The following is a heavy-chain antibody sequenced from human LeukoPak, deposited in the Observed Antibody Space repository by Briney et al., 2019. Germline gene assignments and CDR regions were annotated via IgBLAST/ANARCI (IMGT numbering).Heavy chain of an antibody. CDR1: GYTFTNYR. CDR2: IYPGDSDT. V-gene: IGHV5-51*01. J-gene: IGHJ5*02. CDR3: ARRRTLRLDAFDP. D-gene: IGHD5/OR15-5a*01. Sequence: GESLKISCKGSGYTFTNYRIGWVRQMPGKGLEWMGTIYPGDSDTRYSPSFQGQVTISVDKSISTAYLQWSSLKASDTAMYYCARRRTLRLDAFDPWGQGTLVTVSS.